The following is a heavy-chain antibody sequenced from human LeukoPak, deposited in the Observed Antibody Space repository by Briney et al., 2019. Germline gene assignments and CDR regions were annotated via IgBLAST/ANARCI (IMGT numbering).Heavy chain of an antibody. D-gene: IGHD3-10*01. CDR1: GGPFSGYY. J-gene: IGHJ4*02. V-gene: IGHV4-34*01. CDR3: AREPYYGSGSYY. Sequence: SDTLSLTCAVYGGPFSGYYWSWIRQPPGKGLEWIGEINHSGSTNYNPSLKTRVTISVDTSKNQFSLKLSSVTAADTAVYYCAREPYYGSGSYYWGQGTLVTVSS. CDR2: INHSGST.